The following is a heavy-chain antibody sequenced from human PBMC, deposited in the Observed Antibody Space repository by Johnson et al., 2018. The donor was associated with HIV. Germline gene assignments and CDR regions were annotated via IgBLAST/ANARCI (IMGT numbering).Heavy chain of an antibody. CDR1: GFTFDDYA. CDR3: ARARSAFDI. J-gene: IGHJ3*02. V-gene: IGHV3-9*01. Sequence: VQLVESGGGLVQPGRSLRLSCAASGFTFDDYAMHWVRQAPGKGLEWVSGISWNSGSIGYADSVKGRFTLSRDNSKKTLYLQMNSLRAEDTAVYYCARARSAFDIWGQGTMVTVSS. CDR2: ISWNSGSI.